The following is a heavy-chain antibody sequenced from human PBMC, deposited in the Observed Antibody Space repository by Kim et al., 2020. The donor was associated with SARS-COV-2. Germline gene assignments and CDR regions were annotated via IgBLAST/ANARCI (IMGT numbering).Heavy chain of an antibody. J-gene: IGHJ4*02. Sequence: SETLSLTCAVYGGSFSGYYWSWIRQPPGKGLEWIGEINHSGSTNYNPSLKSRVTISVDTSKNQFSLKLSSVTAADTAVYYCARAPHPSKGPFDYWGQGTLVTVSS. CDR3: ARAPHPSKGPFDY. CDR2: INHSGST. V-gene: IGHV4-34*01. CDR1: GGSFSGYY. D-gene: IGHD6-6*01.